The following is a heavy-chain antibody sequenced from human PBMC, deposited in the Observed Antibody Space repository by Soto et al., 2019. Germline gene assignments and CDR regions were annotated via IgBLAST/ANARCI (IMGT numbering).Heavy chain of an antibody. CDR1: GFALSNAW. V-gene: IGHV3-15*01. CDR2: IKSKTDGGTT. D-gene: IGHD3-3*02. Sequence: EVQLVESGGGLVKPGGSLRLSCAASGFALSNAWMSWVRQAPGKGVEWVGRIKSKTDGGTTDYAAPVKGRFTISRDDSKNTLYLQMNSLKNEDTAVYYCTTAPYGISRVDCWGQGTLVTVSS. CDR3: TTAPYGISRVDC. J-gene: IGHJ4*02.